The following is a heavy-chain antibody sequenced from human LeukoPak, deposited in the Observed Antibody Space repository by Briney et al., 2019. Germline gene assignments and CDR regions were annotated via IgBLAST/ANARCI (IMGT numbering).Heavy chain of an antibody. V-gene: IGHV4-61*02. Sequence: SQTLSLTCTVSGGSISSGSYYWSWIRQPAGKGLEWLGRIYTSGSTNYNPSLKSRVTISVDTSKNQFSLKLSSVTAADTAVYYCARESSGWYYYGMDVGGQGTTVTVSS. D-gene: IGHD6-19*01. CDR2: IYTSGST. CDR1: GGSISSGSYY. J-gene: IGHJ6*02. CDR3: ARESSGWYYYGMDV.